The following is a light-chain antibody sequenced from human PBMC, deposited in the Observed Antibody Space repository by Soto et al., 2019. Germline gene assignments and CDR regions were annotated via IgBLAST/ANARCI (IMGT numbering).Light chain of an antibody. Sequence: QSVLTQPASVSGSPGQSITISCTGTSSDVGSYNLVSWYQQHPGKAPKLMISEVSKRPSGISDRFSGSKSGSTASLTISGLQAEDEADYYCCSYAGTSIHTVFGGGTQLTVL. CDR3: CSYAGTSIHTV. CDR1: SSDVGSYNL. CDR2: EVS. V-gene: IGLV2-23*02. J-gene: IGLJ7*01.